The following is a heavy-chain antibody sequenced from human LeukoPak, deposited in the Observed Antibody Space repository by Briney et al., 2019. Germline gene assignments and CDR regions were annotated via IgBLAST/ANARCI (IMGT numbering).Heavy chain of an antibody. J-gene: IGHJ4*02. CDR2: ISYDGSNK. CDR1: GFTFSSYA. D-gene: IGHD3-22*01. Sequence: GGSLRLSCAASGFTFSSYAMHWVRQAPGEGLEWVAVISYDGSNKYYADSVKGRFTISRDNSKNTLYLQMNSLRAEDTAVYYCACNYDSSGYYIDYWGQGTLVTVSS. V-gene: IGHV3-30-3*01. CDR3: ACNYDSSGYYIDY.